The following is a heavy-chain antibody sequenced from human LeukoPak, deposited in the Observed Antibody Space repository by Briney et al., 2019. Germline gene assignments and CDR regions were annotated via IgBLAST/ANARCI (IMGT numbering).Heavy chain of an antibody. J-gene: IGHJ4*01. V-gene: IGHV3-66*02. D-gene: IGHD6-19*01. CDR3: ARGAGWNFFEY. CDR2: FYVGGPT. CDR1: GFPFSSYY. Sequence: GALGLSCAASGFPFSSYYMSWVRQAPGKGLEWVSVFYVGGPTYYADSVQGRFTISRDNSKNTVHLQMNSLRAEDTAVYYCARGAGWNFFEYWGHGTLVTVSS.